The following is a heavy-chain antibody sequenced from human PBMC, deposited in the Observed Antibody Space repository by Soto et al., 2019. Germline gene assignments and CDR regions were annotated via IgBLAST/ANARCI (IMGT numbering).Heavy chain of an antibody. V-gene: IGHV5-10-1*01. Sequence: GESLKISCKGSGYSFAGYWITWVRQMPGKGLEWMGRIDPSDSQTYYSPSFRGHVTMTRDTSISTAYMEVSRLRSDDTAVYYCARDRRFYDSGTYDIANDAFDVWGQGTMVTVSS. D-gene: IGHD3-22*01. CDR1: GYSFAGYW. CDR3: ARDRRFYDSGTYDIANDAFDV. J-gene: IGHJ3*01. CDR2: IDPSDSQT.